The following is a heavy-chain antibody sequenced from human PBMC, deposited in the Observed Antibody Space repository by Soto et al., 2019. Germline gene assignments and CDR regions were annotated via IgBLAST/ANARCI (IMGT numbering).Heavy chain of an antibody. D-gene: IGHD6-6*01. CDR1: GGSISSGGYY. V-gene: IGHV4-31*03. CDR3: ARVVKGYYFDY. J-gene: IGHJ4*02. Sequence: PSETLSLTCTVSGGSISSGGYYWSWIRQHPGKGLEWIGYIYYSGSTYYNPSRKSRVTISVGTSKNQFSLKLSSVTAADTAVYYCARVVKGYYFDYWGQGTLVTVSS. CDR2: IYYSGST.